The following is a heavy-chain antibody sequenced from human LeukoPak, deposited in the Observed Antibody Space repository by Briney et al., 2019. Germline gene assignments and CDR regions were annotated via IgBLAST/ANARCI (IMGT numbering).Heavy chain of an antibody. CDR1: GFTFSSFG. CDR3: ARDLGSGSHYYLDS. J-gene: IGHJ4*02. V-gene: IGHV3-33*01. Sequence: GGSLRLSCAASGFTFSSFGVHWVRQAPGKGLEWVAVIWNDGTFQYYADSVKGRFTISRDNSKNTVSLQMTSVRAADTAVYFCARDLGSGSHYYLDSWGQGTLVAVSS. CDR2: IWNDGTFQ. D-gene: IGHD3-10*01.